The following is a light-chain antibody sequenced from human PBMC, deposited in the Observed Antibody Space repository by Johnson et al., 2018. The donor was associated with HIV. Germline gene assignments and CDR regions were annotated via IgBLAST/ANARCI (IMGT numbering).Light chain of an antibody. J-gene: IGLJ1*01. V-gene: IGLV1-51*02. CDR1: SSNIGNNY. CDR2: ENN. CDR3: GTWDSSLSVYV. Sequence: QSVLTQPPSVSAAPGQKVTISCSGSSSNIGNNYVSWYQQLPGTAPKLLIYENNKRPSGIPDRFSGSKSGTSVTLDITGLQPGDEADYYCGTWDSSLSVYVFGTGTKVTVL.